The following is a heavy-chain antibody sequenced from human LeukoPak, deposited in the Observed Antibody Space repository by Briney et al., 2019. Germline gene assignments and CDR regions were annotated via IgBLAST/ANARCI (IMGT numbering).Heavy chain of an antibody. V-gene: IGHV4-39*07. Sequence: SETLSLTCTVSGGSISSSSYYWGWIRQPPGKGLEWIGSIYYSGSTYYNPSLKSRVTISVDTSKNQFSLKLSSVTAADTAVYYCARTPRYFNWFIDYWGQGTLVTVSS. D-gene: IGHD3-9*01. CDR2: IYYSGST. CDR3: ARTPRYFNWFIDY. CDR1: GGSISSSSYY. J-gene: IGHJ4*02.